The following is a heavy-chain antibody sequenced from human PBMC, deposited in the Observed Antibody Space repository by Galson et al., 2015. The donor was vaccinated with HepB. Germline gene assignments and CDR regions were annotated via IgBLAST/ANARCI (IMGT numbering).Heavy chain of an antibody. Sequence: SLRLSCAGSGFTFSNSAMSWVRQAPGRGLEWVSSITGSGSSTYYADSMKGRFTISRDNSKNTVYLQMNSLKVEDTGVYYCAEEFPIWYYWGQGTLVTVSS. CDR2: ITGSGSST. D-gene: IGHD2-8*02. V-gene: IGHV3-23*01. J-gene: IGHJ4*02. CDR3: AEEFPIWYY. CDR1: GFTFSNSA.